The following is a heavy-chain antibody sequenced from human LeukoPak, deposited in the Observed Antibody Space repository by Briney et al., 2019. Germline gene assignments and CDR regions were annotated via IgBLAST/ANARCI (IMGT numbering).Heavy chain of an antibody. CDR2: INPNSGGT. D-gene: IGHD2-2*01. CDR3: ARDAGYCSSTSCLGVHDY. J-gene: IGHJ4*02. CDR1: GYTFTSYD. Sequence: GASVKVSCKASGYTFTSYDINWVRQAPGQGLEWMGWINPNSGGTNYAQNFQGRVTMTRDTSISTAYMELSRLRSDDTAVYYCARDAGYCSSTSCLGVHDYWGQGTLVTVSS. V-gene: IGHV1-2*02.